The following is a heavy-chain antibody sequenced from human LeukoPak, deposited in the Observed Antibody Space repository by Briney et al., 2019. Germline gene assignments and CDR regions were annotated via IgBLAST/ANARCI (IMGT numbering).Heavy chain of an antibody. CDR1: GYTFTSYD. J-gene: IGHJ4*02. CDR2: MNPNSGNT. D-gene: IGHD2-2*01. Sequence: ASVKVSCKASGYTFTSYDINWVRQATGQGLEWMGWMNPNSGNTGYAQKFQGRVTITADKSTSTAYMELSSLRSEDTAVYYCARVESTSCYGCIDYWGQGTLVTVSS. V-gene: IGHV1-8*01. CDR3: ARVESTSCYGCIDY.